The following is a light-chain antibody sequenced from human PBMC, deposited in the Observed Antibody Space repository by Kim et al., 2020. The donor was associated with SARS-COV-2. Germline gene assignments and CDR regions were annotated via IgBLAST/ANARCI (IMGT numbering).Light chain of an antibody. CDR2: AAS. Sequence: SASVGDRVTITCRTSQGIRNDLGWYQQKPGKAPKLLIYAASSLQSGVPSRFSGSGSGTDFTLTISSLQPEDFATYYCLQDYNYPYTFGQGTKLEI. CDR3: LQDYNYPYT. CDR1: QGIRND. J-gene: IGKJ2*01. V-gene: IGKV1-6*01.